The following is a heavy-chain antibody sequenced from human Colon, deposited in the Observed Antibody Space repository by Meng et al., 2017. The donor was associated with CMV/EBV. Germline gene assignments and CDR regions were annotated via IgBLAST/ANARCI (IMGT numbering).Heavy chain of an antibody. J-gene: IGHJ1*01. Sequence: SGYTFKSHDINWVRQAPGQGLEWMGWMSPASGDAGYAPKFQGRLTMTRDTATGTAYMELSTLTSEDTATYFCARASYSGSYHSLGFWGQGSLVTVSS. D-gene: IGHD1-26*01. V-gene: IGHV1-8*01. CDR2: MSPASGDA. CDR1: GYTFKSHD. CDR3: ARASYSGSYHSLGF.